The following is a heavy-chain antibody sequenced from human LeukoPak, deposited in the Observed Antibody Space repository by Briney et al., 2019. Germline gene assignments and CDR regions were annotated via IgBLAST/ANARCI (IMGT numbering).Heavy chain of an antibody. V-gene: IGHV3-21*01. Sequence: GGSLRLSCAASGFTFSSYSMNWVRQAPGKGLDWVSSISSSSSYIYYADSVKGRFTISRDNAKNSLYLQMNSLRAEDTAVYYCARDQLAVAGSDYWGQGTLVTVSS. CDR3: ARDQLAVAGSDY. CDR2: ISSSSSYI. J-gene: IGHJ4*02. CDR1: GFTFSSYS. D-gene: IGHD6-19*01.